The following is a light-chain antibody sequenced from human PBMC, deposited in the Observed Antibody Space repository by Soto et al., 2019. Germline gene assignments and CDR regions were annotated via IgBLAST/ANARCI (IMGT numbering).Light chain of an antibody. CDR2: GTS. Sequence: EIVMTQSPASLSLSPGESVTLSCRASQSVASNLAWYQQKPGQAPRLLIYGTSTRATGVPDRFSGSGSGTDFTLTISSLQAADFAVYHCQHYNNWPITFGQGTRLEI. J-gene: IGKJ5*01. CDR1: QSVASN. V-gene: IGKV3-15*01. CDR3: QHYNNWPIT.